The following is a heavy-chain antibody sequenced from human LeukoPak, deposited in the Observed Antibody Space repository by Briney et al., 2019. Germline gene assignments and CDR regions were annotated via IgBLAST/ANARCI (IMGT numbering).Heavy chain of an antibody. CDR1: GGSFSGYY. D-gene: IGHD4-17*01. CDR3: ARHFGLLYGDPFGY. V-gene: IGHV4-34*01. J-gene: IGHJ4*02. Sequence: RASETLSLTCAVYGGSFSGYYWSWIRQPPGKGLEWIGEINHSGSTNYNPSLKSRVTISVDTSKSQFSLKLSSVTAADTAVYYCARHFGLLYGDPFGYWGQGTLVTVSS. CDR2: INHSGST.